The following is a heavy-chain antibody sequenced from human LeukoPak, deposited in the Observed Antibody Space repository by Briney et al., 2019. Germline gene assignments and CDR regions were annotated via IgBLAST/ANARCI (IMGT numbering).Heavy chain of an antibody. J-gene: IGHJ3*02. V-gene: IGHV4-39*07. CDR1: GASISSSTYY. CDR2: IYYSGIT. CDR3: ARRNWLQLLEGAFDI. Sequence: SETLSLTCTVSGASISSSTYYWGWIRQPPGKGLEWIGTIYYSGITYHNPSLKSRVTISVDTSKNEFSLKLRSVTAADTAVYYCARRNWLQLLEGAFDIWGQGTMVTVSS. D-gene: IGHD5-24*01.